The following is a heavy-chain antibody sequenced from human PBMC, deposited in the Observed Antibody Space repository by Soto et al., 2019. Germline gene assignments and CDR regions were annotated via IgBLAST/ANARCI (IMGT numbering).Heavy chain of an antibody. J-gene: IGHJ6*02. V-gene: IGHV4-31*03. D-gene: IGHD3-10*01. CDR1: GGSISSGGYY. CDR2: IYYIGNT. CDR3: ARDLRFGAYYGMDV. Sequence: QVQLQESGPGLVKPSQTLSLTCTVSGGSISSGGYYWSWIRQHPGKGLEWIGYIYYIGNTCYNPSLKSRVTISIDTSKNQFSLKLSSVTAADTAVYYCARDLRFGAYYGMDVWGQGTTVTVSS.